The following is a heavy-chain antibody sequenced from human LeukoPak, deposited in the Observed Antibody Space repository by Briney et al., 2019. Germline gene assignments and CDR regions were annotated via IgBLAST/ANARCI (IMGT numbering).Heavy chain of an antibody. Sequence: SVKVSCKASGGTLSSYTISWVRQAPGQGLEWMGRIIPILGIANYAQKFQGRVTITADKSTSTAYMELSSLRSEDTAVYYCARVAMTTVAHDAFDIWGQGTMVTVSS. V-gene: IGHV1-69*02. D-gene: IGHD4-23*01. CDR3: ARVAMTTVAHDAFDI. CDR1: GGTLSSYT. J-gene: IGHJ3*02. CDR2: IIPILGIA.